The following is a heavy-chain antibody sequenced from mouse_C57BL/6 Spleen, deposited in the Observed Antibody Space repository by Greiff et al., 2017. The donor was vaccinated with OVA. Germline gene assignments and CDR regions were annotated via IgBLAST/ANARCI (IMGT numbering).Heavy chain of an antibody. Sequence: DVKLVESGGGLVKPGGSLKLSCAASGFTFSDYGMHWVRQAPEKGLEWVAYISSGSSTIYYADTVKGRFTISRDNAKNTLFLQMTSLRSEDTAMYYCAREGSKRDDYAMDYWGQGTSVTVSS. V-gene: IGHV5-17*01. CDR1: GFTFSDYG. CDR2: ISSGSSTI. CDR3: AREGSKRDDYAMDY. J-gene: IGHJ4*01. D-gene: IGHD2-5*01.